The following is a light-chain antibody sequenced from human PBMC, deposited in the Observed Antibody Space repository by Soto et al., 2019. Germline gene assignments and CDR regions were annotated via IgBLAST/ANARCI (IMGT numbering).Light chain of an antibody. CDR3: TSWTTSTTMI. CDR1: SSDIGAYNY. CDR2: DVN. J-gene: IGLJ2*01. V-gene: IGLV2-14*03. Sequence: QSVLTQPASVSGSPGQSITISCTGTSSDIGAYNYVSWYQQHPGKAPKLMIYDVNIRPSGVSNRFSGSKSGNTDSLTISGLQAEDEADYYCTSWTTSTTMIFGGGTKLTVL.